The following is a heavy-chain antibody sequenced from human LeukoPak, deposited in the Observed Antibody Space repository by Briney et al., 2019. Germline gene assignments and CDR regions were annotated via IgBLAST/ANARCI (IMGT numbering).Heavy chain of an antibody. J-gene: IGHJ4*02. CDR3: AKKAQYNGNYPLDY. Sequence: GGSLRLSCAASGFTFSNYRISWVRQVPGKGLEWVSGISASGGSTYYADSVRGRFTISRDNSKNTLYVQMNSLRAEDTALYFCAKKAQYNGNYPLDYWGQGTLVTVSS. CDR2: ISASGGST. D-gene: IGHD1-26*01. V-gene: IGHV3-23*01. CDR1: GFTFSNYR.